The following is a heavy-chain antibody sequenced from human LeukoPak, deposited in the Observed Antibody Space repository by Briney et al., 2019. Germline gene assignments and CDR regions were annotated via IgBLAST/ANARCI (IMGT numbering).Heavy chain of an antibody. Sequence: PGGSLRLSCAASGFTFSSYAMSWARQAPGKGLEWVSAISSSGGSTYYADSVKGRFTISRDNSKNTLYLQMNSLRAEDTAVYYCAKGYCSCTSCYGFFDYWGQGTLVTVSS. CDR1: GFTFSSYA. CDR2: ISSSGGST. CDR3: AKGYCSCTSCYGFFDY. V-gene: IGHV3-23*01. J-gene: IGHJ4*02. D-gene: IGHD2-2*01.